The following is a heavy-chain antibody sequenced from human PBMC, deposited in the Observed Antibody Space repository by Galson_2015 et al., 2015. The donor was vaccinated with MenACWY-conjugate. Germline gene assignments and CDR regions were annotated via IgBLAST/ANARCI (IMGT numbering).Heavy chain of an antibody. CDR2: IGPSGSDI. D-gene: IGHD6-13*01. V-gene: IGHV3-48*03. Sequence: SLRLSCAVSGFTFSTYEMNWVRQAPGKGLEWLSYIGPSGSDIYYADSVKGRFTISRDNAKNSLYLQMDSLRVEDTAVYYCARTAGSVPPWGQGTLVTVSS. CDR3: ARTAGSVPP. CDR1: GFTFSTYE. J-gene: IGHJ5*02.